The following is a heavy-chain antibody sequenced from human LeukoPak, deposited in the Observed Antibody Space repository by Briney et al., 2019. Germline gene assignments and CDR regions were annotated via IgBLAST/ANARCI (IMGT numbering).Heavy chain of an antibody. CDR2: IGSDYDR. CDR3: AKSAGVATVYFDS. J-gene: IGHJ4*02. Sequence: GRSLRLSCTASGFAFGSFAMAWVRQAPGKGLEGVAAIGSDYDRVHEDSVKGRFTISRDNSKSTLYLQMDNLRVEDTAVYFCAKSAGVATVYFDSWGQGALVTVSS. CDR1: GFAFGSFA. D-gene: IGHD5-12*01. V-gene: IGHV3-23*01.